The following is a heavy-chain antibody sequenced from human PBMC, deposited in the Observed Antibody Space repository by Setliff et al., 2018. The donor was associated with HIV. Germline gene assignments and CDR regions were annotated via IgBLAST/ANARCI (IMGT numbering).Heavy chain of an antibody. CDR3: ARYSPRGYTLTGPY. Sequence: SETLSLTCTVSGGSISGFYWSWIRQSAGKGLEWIGRIHTRGDSDFNTSLKSRVTISLDTSKNQFSLKLTSVTAADTAVYYCARYSPRGYTLTGPYWGQGTLVTVSS. J-gene: IGHJ4*02. CDR2: IHTRGDS. V-gene: IGHV4-4*07. D-gene: IGHD6-25*01. CDR1: GGSISGFY.